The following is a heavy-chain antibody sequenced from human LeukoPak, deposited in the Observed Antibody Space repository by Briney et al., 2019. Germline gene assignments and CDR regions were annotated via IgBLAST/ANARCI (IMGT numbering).Heavy chain of an antibody. D-gene: IGHD3-16*01. CDR1: GFTFSSYT. V-gene: IGHV3-48*01. CDR3: ARDYTYAFDI. Sequence: GGSLTLSCAASGFTFSSYTMNWVRQAPGKGLEWVSYIRTTSSTTSYADSVKGRFTISSDNAKNSLYLQMNSLRAEDTAVYYCARDYTYAFDIWGQRAIVTVSS. J-gene: IGHJ3*02. CDR2: IRTTSSTT.